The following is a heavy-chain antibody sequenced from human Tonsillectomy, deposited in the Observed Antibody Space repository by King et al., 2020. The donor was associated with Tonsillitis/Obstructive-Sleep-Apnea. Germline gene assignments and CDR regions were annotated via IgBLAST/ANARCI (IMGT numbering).Heavy chain of an antibody. Sequence: VQLVESGGGLVQPGGSLRLSCAASGFTFSSYAMSWVRQAPGKGLEWVSAISGSGGSTYYADSVQGRFTISRDNSKNTLYLQMNSLRAEDTAVYYCAKDRYEHYDFWSGTTDYWGQGTLVTVSS. CDR1: GFTFSSYA. CDR2: ISGSGGST. V-gene: IGHV3-23*04. D-gene: IGHD3-3*01. J-gene: IGHJ4*02. CDR3: AKDRYEHYDFWSGTTDY.